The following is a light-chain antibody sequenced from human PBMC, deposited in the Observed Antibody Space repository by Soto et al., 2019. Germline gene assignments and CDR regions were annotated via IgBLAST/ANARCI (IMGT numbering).Light chain of an antibody. V-gene: IGKV1-17*03. CDR2: GAS. CDR1: QGIDNY. Sequence: DIQMTQSPSAMSASVGDRVTITCRARQGIDNYLAWFQQRPGKVPKRLIYGASTLQSGVPSRFGGSGSGTEFTLTISSLQPDDFATYYCQQYNTYSWTFGQGTKVDI. J-gene: IGKJ1*01. CDR3: QQYNTYSWT.